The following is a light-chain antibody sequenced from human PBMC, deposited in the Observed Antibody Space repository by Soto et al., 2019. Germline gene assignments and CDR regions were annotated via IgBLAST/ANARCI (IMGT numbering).Light chain of an antibody. CDR3: QQSYDTPFT. V-gene: IGKV1-39*01. J-gene: IGKJ3*01. CDR1: QSISSY. Sequence: DIQMTQSPSSLSASVGDRVTITCRASQSISSYLNWYQQKPGKAPKLLIYAASSLQSGVPSRFSGSGSGTDFTLTISSLQPEDCATYYCQQSYDTPFTFGPGTKVDIK. CDR2: AAS.